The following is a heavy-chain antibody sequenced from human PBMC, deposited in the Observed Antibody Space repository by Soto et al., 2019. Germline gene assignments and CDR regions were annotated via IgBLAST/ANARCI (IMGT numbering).Heavy chain of an antibody. CDR2: ISTSGST. J-gene: IGHJ4*02. CDR1: GGSVTSRSYY. Sequence: EPLSLTYTVSGGSVTSRSYYWSWIRQPPGKGLEWIGYISTSGSTNDNPSLKSRVTISLDTSKNQFSLKLSSVTAADTAVYYCATIGIVGATSVDYWGQGALVTVSS. V-gene: IGHV4-61*01. D-gene: IGHD1-26*01. CDR3: ATIGIVGATSVDY.